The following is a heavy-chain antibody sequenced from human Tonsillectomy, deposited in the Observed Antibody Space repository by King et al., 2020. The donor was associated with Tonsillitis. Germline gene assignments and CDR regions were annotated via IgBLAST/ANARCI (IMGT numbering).Heavy chain of an antibody. CDR3: ARIPRSTYYDSSGSFDY. J-gene: IGHJ4*02. D-gene: IGHD3-22*01. CDR2: IDLDDDK. Sequence: TLKESGPALVKPTQTLTLTCTFSGFSRSTSGMCVSCIRQPPGKALEWLALIDLDDDKYYITSLKTRLTISKDTSKNQVVLTMTNMDPVDTATYYCARIPRSTYYDSSGSFDYWGQGTLVTVSS. V-gene: IGHV2-70*01. CDR1: GFSRSTSGMC.